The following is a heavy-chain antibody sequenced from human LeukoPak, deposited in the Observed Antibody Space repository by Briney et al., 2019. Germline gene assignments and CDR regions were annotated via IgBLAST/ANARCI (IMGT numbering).Heavy chain of an antibody. CDR3: ARDHGSYYFDY. J-gene: IGHJ4*02. CDR2: ISSDRSST. Sequence: GGSLRLSCVASGFTFSRYWIHWVRQAPGKGLVWVSSISSDRSSTSYADSVKGRFTISRDNAKNTLSLQMNSLRAEDTAVYYCARDHGSYYFDYWGQGILVTVSS. D-gene: IGHD3-10*01. CDR1: GFTFSRYW. V-gene: IGHV3-74*01.